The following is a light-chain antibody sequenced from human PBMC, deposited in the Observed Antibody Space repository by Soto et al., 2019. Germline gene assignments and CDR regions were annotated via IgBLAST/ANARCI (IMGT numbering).Light chain of an antibody. Sequence: VLTQSPGTLSLSPGERATLSCRASQSVSSSYLAWYQQQPGQAPRLLIYGASSRATGIPDRFSGSGSGTDFSLTISRLETEDFAVYYCQQYGSSPPWTFGQGTKVDIK. CDR2: GAS. V-gene: IGKV3-20*01. J-gene: IGKJ1*01. CDR1: QSVSSSY. CDR3: QQYGSSPPWT.